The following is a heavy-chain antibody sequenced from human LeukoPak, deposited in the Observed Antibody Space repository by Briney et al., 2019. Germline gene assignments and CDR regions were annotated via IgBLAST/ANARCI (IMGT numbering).Heavy chain of an antibody. J-gene: IGHJ4*02. CDR1: GGSFSGYY. D-gene: IGHD5-18*01. CDR3: AGGYSYGLNYFDY. CDR2: INHSGST. Sequence: SETLSLTCAVYGGSFSGYYWSWIRQPPGKGLEWIGEINHSGSTNYNPSLKSRVTISVDTSKNQFSLKLSSVAAADTAVYYCAGGYSYGLNYFDYWGQGALVTVSS. V-gene: IGHV4-34*01.